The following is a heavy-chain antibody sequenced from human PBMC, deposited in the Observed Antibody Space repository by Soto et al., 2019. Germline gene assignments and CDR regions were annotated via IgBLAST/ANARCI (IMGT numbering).Heavy chain of an antibody. J-gene: IGHJ4*02. Sequence: PGGSLRLSCGTSGFFFGTYSMNWVRQAPGKGLEWVSSISSDGSHIYYADSLRGRFTISRDNAKNSLFLQMNGLKAEDSAVYFCSRDDSPEYGFFWGQGTPVTVSS. V-gene: IGHV3-21*06. CDR3: SRDDSPEYGFF. CDR2: ISSDGSHI. CDR1: GFFFGTYS. D-gene: IGHD2-2*01.